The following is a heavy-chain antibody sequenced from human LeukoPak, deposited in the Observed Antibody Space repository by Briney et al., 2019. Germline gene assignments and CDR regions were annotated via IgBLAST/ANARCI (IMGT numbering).Heavy chain of an antibody. CDR3: ARGGYGSSTYYNNFDF. CDR1: GFTVSSAY. D-gene: IGHD3-10*01. V-gene: IGHV3-53*01. J-gene: IGHJ4*02. CDR2: IYIGGST. Sequence: PGGSLRLSCAASGFTVSSAYMTWVRQASGKGLEWVSVIYIGGSTYYADSVKGRFTISRDNSRNTLYLQMNNLRTEDTAVYYCARGGYGSSTYYNNFDFWGQGTLVTVSS.